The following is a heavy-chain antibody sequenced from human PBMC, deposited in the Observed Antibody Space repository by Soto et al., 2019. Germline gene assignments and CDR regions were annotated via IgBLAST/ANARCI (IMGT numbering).Heavy chain of an antibody. V-gene: IGHV3-74*01. CDR3: ARQSYDSHVDA. D-gene: IGHD1-1*01. CDR2: TNIDGTAT. CDR1: GFIFRNYW. J-gene: IGHJ5*02. Sequence: EVKLVESGGGLVQPGGSLRLSCTGSGFIFRNYWMYWVRQAPGKGPVWVARTNIDGTATSLADSVKGRFTVYRDNAKDTLYLQLTSLRADDTAVYYCARQSYDSHVDAWGQGTRVIVSS.